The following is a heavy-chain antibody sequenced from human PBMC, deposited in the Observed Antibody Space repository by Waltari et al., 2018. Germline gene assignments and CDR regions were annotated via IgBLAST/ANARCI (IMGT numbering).Heavy chain of an antibody. D-gene: IGHD2-2*01. CDR3: SATSKDY. CDR1: GFTFSSSA. Sequence: EVQLLDSGGGLVQPGGSLRLSCAASGFTFSSSAMSWVRQVPGKGMEGVGSIKDKSNGGTTDYAAPVKGRFTISRDDSKNTLYLQMNSLKTEDTAIYYCSATSKDYWGQGTLVTVSS. V-gene: IGHV3-15*01. CDR2: IKDKSNGGTT. J-gene: IGHJ4*02.